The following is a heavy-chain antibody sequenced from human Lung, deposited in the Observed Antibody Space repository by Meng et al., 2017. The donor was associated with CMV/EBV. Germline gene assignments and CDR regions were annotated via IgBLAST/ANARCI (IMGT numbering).Heavy chain of an antibody. CDR1: GYSFTSYW. V-gene: IGHV5-51*01. CDR2: IYPGDSDT. CDR3: ARHRSKAAAGPP. J-gene: IGHJ4*02. Sequence: XVSCKGSGYSFTSYWIGWVRQMPGKGLEWMGIIYPGDSDTRYSPSFQGQVTISADKSISTAYLQWSSLKASDTAMYYCARHRSKAAAGPPWGQGTLVTVSS. D-gene: IGHD6-13*01.